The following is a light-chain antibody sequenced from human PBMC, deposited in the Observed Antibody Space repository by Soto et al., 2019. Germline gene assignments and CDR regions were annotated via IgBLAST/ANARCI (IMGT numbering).Light chain of an antibody. CDR3: QRQNSPPPT. Sequence: DIQMTQSPSSLSASVGDRVTITCRASQGISTYLAWYQQKPGQVPKLLIYAASTLHSEVPSRFSAIGSGTDFTLTISSLQPEDVATYHCQRQNSPPPTFGQGTKVYI. CDR2: AAS. J-gene: IGKJ1*01. CDR1: QGISTY. V-gene: IGKV1-27*01.